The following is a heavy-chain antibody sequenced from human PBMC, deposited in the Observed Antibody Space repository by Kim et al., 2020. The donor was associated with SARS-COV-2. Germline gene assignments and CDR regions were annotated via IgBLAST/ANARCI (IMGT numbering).Heavy chain of an antibody. CDR1: GGSISSSNW. Sequence: SETLSLTCAVSGGSISSSNWWSWVRQPPGKGLEWIGEIYHSGSTNYNPSLKSRVTISVDKSKNQFSLKLSSVTAADTAVYYCARGDDILTGYYSSYFDYWGQGTLVTVSS. D-gene: IGHD3-9*01. CDR3: ARGDDILTGYYSSYFDY. CDR2: IYHSGST. V-gene: IGHV4-4*02. J-gene: IGHJ4*02.